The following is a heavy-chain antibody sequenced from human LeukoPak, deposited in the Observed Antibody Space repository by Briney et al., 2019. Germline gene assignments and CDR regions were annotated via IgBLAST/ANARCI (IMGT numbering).Heavy chain of an antibody. CDR1: GGSISSYY. D-gene: IGHD1-26*01. Sequence: SDTLSLTYTVSGGSISSYYWSWIRHPPGERLGWIAYIYYSGSTNYNPSLKTRFPISVDTPKNQFSLKLSSVTAADTAVYYCARVERYPGSYVGAFDIWGQGTMVTVSS. J-gene: IGHJ3*02. CDR3: ARVERYPGSYVGAFDI. CDR2: IYYSGST. V-gene: IGHV4-59*07.